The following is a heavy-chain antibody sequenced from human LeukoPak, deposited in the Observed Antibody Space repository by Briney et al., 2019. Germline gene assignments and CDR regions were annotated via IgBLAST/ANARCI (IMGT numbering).Heavy chain of an antibody. V-gene: IGHV4-4*07. D-gene: IGHD6-19*01. J-gene: IGHJ4*02. CDR2: IYTNENT. Sequence: ETLSLTCTVSGGSISSYYWHWIRQPAGKGLEWIGRIYTNENTFFNPSLKSRVTMSVDTSKNQFSLQLTSVTAADAAVYYCARSCDSSGYYGGGIIDYWGQGTLVTVSS. CDR1: GGSISSYY. CDR3: ARSCDSSGYYGGGIIDY.